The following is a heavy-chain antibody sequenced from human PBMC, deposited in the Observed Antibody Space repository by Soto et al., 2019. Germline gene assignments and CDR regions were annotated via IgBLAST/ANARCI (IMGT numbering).Heavy chain of an antibody. CDR3: AKVAKSGVVIEYFDS. Sequence: PGGSLRLSCAGSGFTLSDHYIDWVRQAPGKGLEWVGRSRDKPQGYSTAYAASVKGRFTTSRDESKNSAYLQMNSLKTEDTAVYYCAKVAKSGVVIEYFDSWGQGTLVTVSS. V-gene: IGHV3-72*01. D-gene: IGHD3-3*01. J-gene: IGHJ4*02. CDR2: SRDKPQGYST. CDR1: GFTLSDHY.